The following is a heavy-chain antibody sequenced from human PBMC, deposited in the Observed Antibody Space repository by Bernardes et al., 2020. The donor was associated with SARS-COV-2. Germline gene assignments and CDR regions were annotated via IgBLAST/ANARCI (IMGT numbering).Heavy chain of an antibody. V-gene: IGHV4-4*02. Sequence: SETLSLTCAVSGGSISSSNWWSWVRQPPGKGLEWIGEIYHSGSTNYNPSLKSRVTISVDKSKNQFSLKLSSVTAADTAVYYCARVGRFLEWFYWYFDPWGRGTLVTVSS. CDR1: GGSISSSNW. CDR3: ARVGRFLEWFYWYFDP. J-gene: IGHJ2*01. D-gene: IGHD3-3*01. CDR2: IYHSGST.